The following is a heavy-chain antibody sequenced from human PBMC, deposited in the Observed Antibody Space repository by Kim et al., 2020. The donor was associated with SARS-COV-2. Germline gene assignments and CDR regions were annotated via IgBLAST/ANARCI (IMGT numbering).Heavy chain of an antibody. D-gene: IGHD1-26*01. V-gene: IGHV4-39*01. J-gene: IGHJ4*02. CDR2: IYYSGST. Sequence: SETLSLTCTVSGGSISSSSYYWGWIRQPPGKGLEWIGSIYYSGSTYYNPSLKSRVTISVDTSKNQFSLKLSSVTAADTAVYYCARHHMKSYYPNAFDYWGQGTLVTVSS. CDR3: ARHHMKSYYPNAFDY. CDR1: GGSISSSSYY.